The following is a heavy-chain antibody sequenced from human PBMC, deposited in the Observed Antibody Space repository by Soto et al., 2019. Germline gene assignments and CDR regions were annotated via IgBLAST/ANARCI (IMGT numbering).Heavy chain of an antibody. D-gene: IGHD2-2*01. CDR3: ARLGAFYQAMDS. V-gene: IGHV4-59*08. J-gene: IGHJ1*01. CDR1: HGSLSPNY. Sequence: SETLSLTCTVSHGSLSPNYWSWIRQPPGKGLEWIGYIYYAGTTTYNPSLQSRVSISLDTSNNEVSLKPTSVTAADTAVYFCARLGAFYQAMDSWGQGNLVTVSS. CDR2: IYYAGTT.